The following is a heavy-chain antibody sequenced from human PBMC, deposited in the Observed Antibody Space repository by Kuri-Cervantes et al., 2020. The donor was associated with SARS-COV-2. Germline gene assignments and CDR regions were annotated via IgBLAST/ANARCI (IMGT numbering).Heavy chain of an antibody. Sequence: GESLKISCSASGFTFSSYAMSWVRQAPGKGLEWVSGISGSGGRTYYADSVKGRSPISRDNSKNTLYLQMNSLRAEDTAVYYCAKDHCSSTSCYDGDWFDPWGQGTLVTVSS. CDR1: GFTFSSYA. J-gene: IGHJ5*02. V-gene: IGHV3-23*01. CDR2: ISGSGGRT. CDR3: AKDHCSSTSCYDGDWFDP. D-gene: IGHD2-2*01.